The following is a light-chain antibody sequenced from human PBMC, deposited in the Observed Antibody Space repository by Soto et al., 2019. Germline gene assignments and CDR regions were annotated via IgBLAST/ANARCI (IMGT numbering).Light chain of an antibody. Sequence: IQMTQSPSSLSASVGDRVTITCRASQTISNYLNWYQQKPGKAPYLLIYAASSLQSGVPSRFSGSSSGTEFTLTISSLQPDDFATYYCQQYNSYSPTFGQGTKLEIK. V-gene: IGKV1-39*01. CDR2: AAS. J-gene: IGKJ2*01. CDR3: QQYNSYSPT. CDR1: QTISNY.